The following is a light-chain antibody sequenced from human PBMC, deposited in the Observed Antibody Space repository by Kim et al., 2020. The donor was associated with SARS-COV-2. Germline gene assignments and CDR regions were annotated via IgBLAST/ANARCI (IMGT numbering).Light chain of an antibody. J-gene: IGKJ2*01. Sequence: EIVMTQSPATLSVSPGERATLSCRASQSVSSNLVWYQQQPGQAGTLLIYGASTRATRIPARYSGRGSVIEITLTISSLQSEDCAGNYFQQYDKWPSYIFGRGTKLEI. CDR3: QQYDKWPSYI. V-gene: IGKV3-15*01. CDR2: GAS. CDR1: QSVSSN.